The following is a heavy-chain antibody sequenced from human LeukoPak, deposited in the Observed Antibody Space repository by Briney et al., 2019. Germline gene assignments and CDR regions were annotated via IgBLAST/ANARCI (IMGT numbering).Heavy chain of an antibody. CDR2: IFTTGST. CDR1: GGSISSYY. Sequence: SETLSLTCTVSGGSISSYYWSWIRQPAGKGLEWIGRIFTTGSTNYNPSLKSRVTMSVDTSKNQFSLRLSSVTAADTAVYYCARGPDGVLLWFGELHLDYWGQGTLVTVSS. J-gene: IGHJ4*02. D-gene: IGHD3-10*01. V-gene: IGHV4-4*07. CDR3: ARGPDGVLLWFGELHLDY.